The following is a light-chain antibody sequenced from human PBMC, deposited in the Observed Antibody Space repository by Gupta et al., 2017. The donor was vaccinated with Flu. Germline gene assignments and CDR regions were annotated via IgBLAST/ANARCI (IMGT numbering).Light chain of an antibody. CDR1: NIGSKS. Sequence: SYVLTQTPSVSVAPGPTARITCGGNNIGSKSAHGYQQKPGQAPVLVVYDDSDRPSGIPERFSGSNSGNTATLTISRVEAGDEADYYCQVWDSSSDHVVFGGGTKLTVL. CDR2: DDS. V-gene: IGLV3-21*02. J-gene: IGLJ2*01. CDR3: QVWDSSSDHVV.